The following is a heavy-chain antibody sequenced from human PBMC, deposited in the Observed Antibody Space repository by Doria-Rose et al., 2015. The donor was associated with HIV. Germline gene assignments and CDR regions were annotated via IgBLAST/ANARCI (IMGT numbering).Heavy chain of an antibody. CDR2: LNPSGGYT. CDR1: YY. V-gene: IGHV1-46*01. Sequence: YYFHWVRQAPGQGLEWMGVLNPSGGYTTYAQKFQGRVTMTMDTSSSTVYMELSSLRSEDTAVYYCAKGLPAAGLDDAFDVWGQGTMLTVSS. CDR3: AKGLPAAGLDDAFDV. J-gene: IGHJ3*01. D-gene: IGHD6-13*01.